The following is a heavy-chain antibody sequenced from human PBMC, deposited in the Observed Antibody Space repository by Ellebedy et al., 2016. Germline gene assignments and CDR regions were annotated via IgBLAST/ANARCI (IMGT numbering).Heavy chain of an antibody. J-gene: IGHJ6*02. D-gene: IGHD2-8*01. V-gene: IGHV4-34*01. CDR1: GGSISDNY. CDR2: SNQSGRT. Sequence: SETLSLXXAVSGGSISDNYWTWVRQAPGKGLEWIGESNQSGRTTHYNPSLKSRVTISTDRSKNEFYLTLSPVTAADTAVYYCARIPLYFVDMDVWGLGTTVTVSS. CDR3: ARIPLYFVDMDV.